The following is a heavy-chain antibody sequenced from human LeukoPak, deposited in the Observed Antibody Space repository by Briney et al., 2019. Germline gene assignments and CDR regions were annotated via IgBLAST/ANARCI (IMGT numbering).Heavy chain of an antibody. CDR1: GFTVSSDY. J-gene: IGHJ4*02. D-gene: IGHD6-19*01. V-gene: IGHV3-66*01. Sequence: GGSLRLSSSAAGFTVSSDYMSWVRQAPGKGLAWLSVIYSGGSTYYADSVKGRFTISRDNSKNTVYLQMNSLRVEDTAVYYCTRGGSVPATRSFDYGGQGTLVTVSS. CDR2: IYSGGST. CDR3: TRGGSVPATRSFDY.